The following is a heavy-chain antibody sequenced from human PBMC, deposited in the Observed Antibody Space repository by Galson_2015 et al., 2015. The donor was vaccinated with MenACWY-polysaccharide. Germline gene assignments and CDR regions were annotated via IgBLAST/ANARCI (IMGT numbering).Heavy chain of an antibody. CDR2: ISGSGGST. CDR3: AKERRYFDY. D-gene: IGHD1-1*01. V-gene: IGHV3-23*01. CDR1: GFTFSNYA. Sequence: SLRLSCAASGFTFSNYAMSWVRQAPGKGLEWVSGISGSGGSTNYADSVKGRFTISRDNSKNTLYLQMNSLRAEDTALYYCAKERRYFDYSCQGTLVTVSS. J-gene: IGHJ4*02.